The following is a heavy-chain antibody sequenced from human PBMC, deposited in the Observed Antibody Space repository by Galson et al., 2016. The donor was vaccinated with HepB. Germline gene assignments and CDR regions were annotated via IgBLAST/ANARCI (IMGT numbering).Heavy chain of an antibody. V-gene: IGHV5-51*01. CDR2: IYPGDSDT. CDR3: ARQCDSGWYTDAFDV. CDR1: GYIFADYW. J-gene: IGHJ3*01. Sequence: QSGAEVTKPGESLKISCKASGYIFADYWIAWVRQMPGRGLESMGIIYPGDSDTRYSPSFQGQVTISADKSISTAYLQWSSRKAWDTAMYYCARQCDSGWYTDAFDVWGQGTMVTVSS. D-gene: IGHD6-19*01.